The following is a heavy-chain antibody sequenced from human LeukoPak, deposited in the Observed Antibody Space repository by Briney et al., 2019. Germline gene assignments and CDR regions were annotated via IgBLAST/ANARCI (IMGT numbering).Heavy chain of an antibody. V-gene: IGHV4-59*11. CDR1: GGSISSHY. Sequence: PSETLSLTCTVSGGSISSHYWSWIRQRPGKGLEWIGYIYYSGSTNYNPSLKSRVTISVDTSKNQFSLKLSSVTAADTAVYYCARVGLSYYYYYMDVWGKGTTVTVSS. CDR2: IYYSGST. J-gene: IGHJ6*03. CDR3: ARVGLSYYYYYMDV.